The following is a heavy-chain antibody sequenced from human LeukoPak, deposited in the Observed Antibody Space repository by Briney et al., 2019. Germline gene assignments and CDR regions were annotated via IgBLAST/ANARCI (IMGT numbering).Heavy chain of an antibody. CDR3: ARGQGTPEHEDY. J-gene: IGHJ4*02. Sequence: PSETLSLTCTVSGYSISSGYYWGWIRQPPGKGLEWIGSIYHSGSTYYNPSLKSRVTISVDTSKNQFSPKLSSVTAADTAVYYCARGQGTPEHEDYWGQGTLVTVSS. D-gene: IGHD1-14*01. CDR1: GYSISSGYY. V-gene: IGHV4-38-2*02. CDR2: IYHSGST.